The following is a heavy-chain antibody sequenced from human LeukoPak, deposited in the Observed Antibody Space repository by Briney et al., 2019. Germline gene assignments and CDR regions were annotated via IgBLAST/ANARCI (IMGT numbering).Heavy chain of an antibody. CDR3: ARDVAGPGSH. D-gene: IGHD3-10*01. V-gene: IGHV3-74*01. CDR1: GFSFSSYW. CDR2: TNEYGSIT. Sequence: PGGSLRLSCAASGFSFSSYWMHWVRHAPGEGLVWVARTNEYGSITDYADSVKDRFTISRDNAKNTLYLQMNSLRAEDSAVYYCARDVAGPGSHWGPGTLVTVSS. J-gene: IGHJ4*02.